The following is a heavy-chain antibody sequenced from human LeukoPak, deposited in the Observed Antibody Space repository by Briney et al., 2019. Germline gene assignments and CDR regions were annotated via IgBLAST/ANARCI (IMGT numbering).Heavy chain of an antibody. V-gene: IGHV3-9*01. CDR3: AKVVADTHQFDY. J-gene: IGHJ4*02. CDR2: ITWNSGGV. D-gene: IGHD6-19*01. Sequence: PGGSLRLSCEASGFTFDDYAIHWVRQAPGKGLEWVSGITWNSGGVGYADSVKGRFTISRDNAKNTLYLQMNSLRAEDTALYYCAKVVADTHQFDYWGQGTLVTVSS. CDR1: GFTFDDYA.